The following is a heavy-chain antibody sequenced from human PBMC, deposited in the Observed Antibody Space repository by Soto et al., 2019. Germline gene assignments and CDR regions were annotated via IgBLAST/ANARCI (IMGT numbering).Heavy chain of an antibody. D-gene: IGHD2-8*02. Sequence: PSETLSHTCTFSGASLSSGSYYWSWIRQPPGKGLEWIGYFYYTGTTKYNPSLESRVTISADTSKNQFSLNLTSVTAADTAVYYCARISYWVKDYWGQGALVTVSS. J-gene: IGHJ4*02. CDR3: ARISYWVKDY. CDR2: FYYTGTT. CDR1: GASLSSGSYY. V-gene: IGHV4-61*01.